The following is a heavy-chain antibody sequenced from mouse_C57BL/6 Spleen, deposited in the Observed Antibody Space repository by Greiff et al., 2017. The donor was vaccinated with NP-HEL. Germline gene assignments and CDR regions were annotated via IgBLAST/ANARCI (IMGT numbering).Heavy chain of an antibody. CDR1: GYSFTGYY. D-gene: IGHD1-1*01. Sequence: VQLKESGPELVKPGASVKISCKASGYSFTGYYMNWVKQSPEKSLEWIGEINPSTGGTTYNQKFKAKATLTVDKSSSTAYMQLKSLTSEDSAVYYCARCYYGSLYAMDYWGQGTSVTVSS. J-gene: IGHJ4*01. CDR2: INPSTGGT. V-gene: IGHV1-42*01. CDR3: ARCYYGSLYAMDY.